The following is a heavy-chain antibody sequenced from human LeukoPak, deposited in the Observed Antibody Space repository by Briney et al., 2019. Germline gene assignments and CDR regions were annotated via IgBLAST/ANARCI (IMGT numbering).Heavy chain of an antibody. CDR3: ADGGFDY. CDR2: ISSSSYI. V-gene: IGHV3-21*01. Sequence: GGSLRLSCAASGFTFSSYAMSWVRQAPGKGLEWVSSISSSSYIYYADSVKGRFTVSRDNAKNSLYLQMNSLRVEDTAVYYCADGGFDYWGQGTLVTVSP. D-gene: IGHD3-16*01. CDR1: GFTFSSYA. J-gene: IGHJ4*02.